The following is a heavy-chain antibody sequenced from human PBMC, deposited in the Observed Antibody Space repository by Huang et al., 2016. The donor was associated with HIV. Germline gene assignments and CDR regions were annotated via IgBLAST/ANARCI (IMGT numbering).Heavy chain of an antibody. CDR2: MKSDGRST. Sequence: EVQLVESGGGLVQPGGSLRLSCAASGFSISSYWMHWVRQAPGKGLVWVSRMKSDGRSTSYADSVKGRFTISRDNAKNTLYLQMNSLRAEDTAVYYCARDPRIQSWLNFFDYWGQGTLVSVSS. J-gene: IGHJ4*02. D-gene: IGHD3-22*01. CDR3: ARDPRIQSWLNFFDY. V-gene: IGHV3-74*01. CDR1: GFSISSYW.